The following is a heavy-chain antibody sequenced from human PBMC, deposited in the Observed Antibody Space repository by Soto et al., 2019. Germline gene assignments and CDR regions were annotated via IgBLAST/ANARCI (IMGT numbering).Heavy chain of an antibody. CDR3: ARTMGGIAAAGNDY. V-gene: IGHV1-8*01. CDR2: MNPNSGNT. CDR1: GYTFSTYD. J-gene: IGHJ4*02. Sequence: QVQLVQSGAEVKKPGASVKVSCKASGYTFSTYDIDWVRLATGQGLEWMGSMNPNSGNTEYAQKFQGRVTMTRDTSISTAYIELSSLRSEDTAIYYCARTMGGIAAAGNDYWGQGTLVTVSS. D-gene: IGHD6-13*01.